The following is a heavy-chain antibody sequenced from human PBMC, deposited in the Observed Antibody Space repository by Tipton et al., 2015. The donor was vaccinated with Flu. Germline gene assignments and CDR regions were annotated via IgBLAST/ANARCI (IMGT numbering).Heavy chain of an antibody. J-gene: IGHJ6*02. CDR1: GYTFTSYW. CDR2: IFPGDSNT. Sequence: VQLVQSGAEVKKPGESLKISCKGSGYTFTSYWIAWVRQMPGKGLEWMGIIFPGDSNTKYSPSFQGQVTISADKSISTAYLQWSSLKASDTAMYFCATSYDYYALALWGQGTTVTVSS. CDR3: ATSYDYYALAL. V-gene: IGHV5-51*03.